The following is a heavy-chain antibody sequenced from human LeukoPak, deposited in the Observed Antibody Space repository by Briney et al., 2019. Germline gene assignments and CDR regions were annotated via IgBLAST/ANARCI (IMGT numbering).Heavy chain of an antibody. Sequence: PSETLSLTCTVSGGSISSYYWSWIRQPPGKGLEWIGYIYYSGSTNYNPSLKSRVTISVDTSKNQFSLKLSSVTAADTAVYYCARSRGRKVTPFDYWGQGILVTVSS. CDR3: ARSRGRKVTPFDY. J-gene: IGHJ4*02. CDR2: IYYSGST. D-gene: IGHD3-10*01. V-gene: IGHV4-59*08. CDR1: GGSISSYY.